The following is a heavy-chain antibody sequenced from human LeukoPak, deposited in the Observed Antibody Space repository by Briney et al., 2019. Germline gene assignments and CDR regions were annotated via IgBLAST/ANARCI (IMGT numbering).Heavy chain of an antibody. V-gene: IGHV1-46*01. CDR1: GYTFTSYY. Sequence: GASVKVSCKASGYTFTSYYMHWVRQAPGQGLEWMGIINPSGGSTSYAQKFQGRVTMTRDMSTSTVYMELSSLRSEDTAVYYCARRARGGDYFDYWGQGTLVTVSS. J-gene: IGHJ4*02. D-gene: IGHD3-10*01. CDR2: INPSGGST. CDR3: ARRARGGDYFDY.